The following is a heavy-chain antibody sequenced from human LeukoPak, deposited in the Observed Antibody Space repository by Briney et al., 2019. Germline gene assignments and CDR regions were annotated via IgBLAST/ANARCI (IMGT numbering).Heavy chain of an antibody. CDR1: GGSISSSSYY. D-gene: IGHD3-22*01. J-gene: IGHJ5*02. CDR2: IYYSGST. V-gene: IGHV4-39*07. Sequence: PSETLSLTCTVSGGSISSSSYYWGWIRQPPGKGLEWIGSIYYSGSTYYNPSLKSRVTISVDTSKNQFSLKLSSVTAADTAVYYCARAFDYDSSGYYFTPLNWFDPWGQGTLVTVSS. CDR3: ARAFDYDSSGYYFTPLNWFDP.